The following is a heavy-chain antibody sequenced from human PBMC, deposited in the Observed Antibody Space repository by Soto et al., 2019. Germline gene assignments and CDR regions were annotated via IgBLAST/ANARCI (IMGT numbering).Heavy chain of an antibody. J-gene: IGHJ6*04. D-gene: IGHD3-3*01. CDR3: AVDDFWSGCYTGINYYGMDV. V-gene: IGHV4-59*01. CDR1: GGSISSYY. CDR2: IYYSGST. Sequence: SETLSITCTVSGGSISSYYWSWIRQPPGKGLEWIGYIYYSGSTNYNPSLKSRVTISVDTSKNQFSLKLSSVTAADTAVYYCAVDDFWSGCYTGINYYGMDVWGKGTTVTVSS.